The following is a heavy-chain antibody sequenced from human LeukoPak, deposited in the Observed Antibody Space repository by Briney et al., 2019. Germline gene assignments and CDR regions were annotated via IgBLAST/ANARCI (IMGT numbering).Heavy chain of an antibody. V-gene: IGHV4-34*01. J-gene: IGHJ5*02. CDR3: ARGRSAYYYDSSGYRLDP. CDR1: GGSFSGYY. Sequence: SETLSLTCAVYGGSFSGYYWSWIRQPPGKGLEWIGEINHSGSTNYNPSLKSRVTISVDTSKNQFSLKLSSVTAADTAVYYCARGRSAYYYDSSGYRLDPWGPGTLVTVSS. D-gene: IGHD3-22*01. CDR2: INHSGST.